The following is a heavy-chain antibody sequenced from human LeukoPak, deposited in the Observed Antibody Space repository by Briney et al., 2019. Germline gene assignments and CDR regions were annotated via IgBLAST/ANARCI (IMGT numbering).Heavy chain of an antibody. J-gene: IGHJ4*02. V-gene: IGHV5-51*01. CDR2: IYPGDSDT. Sequence: GESLKISCKASGYRFSNYWIGWVRQMPGKGLEWMGIIYPGDSDTRYSPSFQGQVTISADKSISTAYLQWSSLKASDTAMYYCARPSTYYGSGSYPFDYWGQGTLVTVSS. CDR1: GYRFSNYW. D-gene: IGHD3-10*01. CDR3: ARPSTYYGSGSYPFDY.